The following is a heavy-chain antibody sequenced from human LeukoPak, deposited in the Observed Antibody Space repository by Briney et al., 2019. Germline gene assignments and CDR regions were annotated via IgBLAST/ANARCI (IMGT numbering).Heavy chain of an antibody. V-gene: IGHV1-69*05. D-gene: IGHD3-10*01. CDR2: IIPIFGTA. Sequence: SVKVSCKASGGTFSSYAISWVRQAPGQGLEWMGGIIPIFGTANYAQKFQGRVTITTDESTSTAYMELSSLRSEDTAVYYCASSYYYGSGSYCYWGQRTLVTVSS. CDR1: GGTFSSYA. CDR3: ASSYYYGSGSYCY. J-gene: IGHJ4*02.